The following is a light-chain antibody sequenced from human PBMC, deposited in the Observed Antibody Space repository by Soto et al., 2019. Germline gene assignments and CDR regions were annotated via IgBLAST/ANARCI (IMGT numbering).Light chain of an antibody. V-gene: IGLV2-23*01. Sequence: QSALTQPASVSGSPGQSITISCTGTSSDVGTYNLVSWYQQHPGQAPKLMIYEGSKWPSGVSNRFSGSKSGNTASLTISGLQAEDEADYYCCSYADSTTYVFGTGTKVTVL. CDR2: EGS. J-gene: IGLJ1*01. CDR3: CSYADSTTYV. CDR1: SSDVGTYNL.